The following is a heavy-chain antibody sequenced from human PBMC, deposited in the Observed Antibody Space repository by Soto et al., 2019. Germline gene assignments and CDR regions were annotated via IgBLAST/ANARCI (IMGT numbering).Heavy chain of an antibody. V-gene: IGHV3-30-3*01. CDR1: GFTFSSYA. J-gene: IGHJ6*02. CDR3: ARDRLRNSYYYYGMDV. Sequence: QVQLVESGGGVVQPGRSLRLSCAASGFTFSSYAMHWVRQAPGKGLEWVAVISYDGSNKYYADSVKGRFTISRDNSKNTLYLQMNSPRAEDTAVYYCARDRLRNSYYYYGMDVWGQGTTVTVSS. D-gene: IGHD5-12*01. CDR2: ISYDGSNK.